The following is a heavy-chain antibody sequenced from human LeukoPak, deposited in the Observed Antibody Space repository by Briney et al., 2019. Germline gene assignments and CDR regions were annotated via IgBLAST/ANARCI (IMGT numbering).Heavy chain of an antibody. V-gene: IGHV4-59*01. CDR1: GGSISSYY. CDR3: GSYSNHWFDP. Sequence: SETLSLTCTVSGGSISSYYWSWIRQPPGKGLEWIGYIYYSGSTNYNPSLKSRVTISVDTSKNQFSLKLSSVTAADTAVYYCGSYSNHWFDPWGQGTLVTVSS. CDR2: IYYSGST. J-gene: IGHJ5*02. D-gene: IGHD2-15*01.